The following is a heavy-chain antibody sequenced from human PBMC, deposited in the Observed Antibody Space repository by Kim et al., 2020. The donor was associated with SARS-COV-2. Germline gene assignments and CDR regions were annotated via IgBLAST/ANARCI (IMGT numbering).Heavy chain of an antibody. J-gene: IGHJ6*02. CDR3: AKGISRYFDWSEEGMDV. Sequence: GGSLRLSCAASGFTFSSYGMHWVRQAPGKGLEWVAVISYDGSNKYYADSVKGRFTISRDNSKNTLYLQMNSLRAEDTAVYYCAKGISRYFDWSEEGMDVWGQGTTVTVSS. D-gene: IGHD3-9*01. CDR1: GFTFSSYG. V-gene: IGHV3-30*18. CDR2: ISYDGSNK.